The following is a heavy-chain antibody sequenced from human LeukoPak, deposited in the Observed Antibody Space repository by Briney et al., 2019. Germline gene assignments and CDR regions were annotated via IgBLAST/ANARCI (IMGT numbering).Heavy chain of an antibody. CDR3: ARDNEAYYYGSGSPPPDY. V-gene: IGHV1-18*01. CDR2: INAYNGNT. CDR1: GYTFTSYG. D-gene: IGHD3-10*01. Sequence: GASVKVSCKASGYTFTSYGISWVRQAPGQGLEWMGWINAYNGNTNYAQKLQGRVTMTTDTSTSTAYMELRSLRSDDTAVYYCARDNEAYYYGSGSPPPDYWGQGTLVTVSS. J-gene: IGHJ4*02.